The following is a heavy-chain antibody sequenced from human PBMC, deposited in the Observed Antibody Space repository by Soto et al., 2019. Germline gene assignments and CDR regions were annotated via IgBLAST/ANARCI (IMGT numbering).Heavy chain of an antibody. V-gene: IGHV3-23*01. CDR2: ISGSGGST. CDR3: AKDRGYCTNGVCWDYYYYYGMDV. Sequence: PGGSLRLSCAASGFTFSSYAMSWVRQAPGKGLEWVSAISGSGGSTYYADSVKGRFTISRDNSKNTLYLQMNSLGAEDTAVYYCAKDRGYCTNGVCWDYYYYYGMDVWGQGTTVTVSS. J-gene: IGHJ6*02. D-gene: IGHD2-8*01. CDR1: GFTFSSYA.